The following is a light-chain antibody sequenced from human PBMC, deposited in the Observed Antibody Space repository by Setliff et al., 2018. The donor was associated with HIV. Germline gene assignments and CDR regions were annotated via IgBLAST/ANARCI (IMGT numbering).Light chain of an antibody. CDR3: CSFAGSDSWI. CDR2: NAS. CDR1: TSDIGAYES. Sequence: QSALTQPASVSGSPEQSITISCAGSTSDIGAYESVSWYQQHPGEVPKLIIYNASKRPSGVSNRFSGSKSGHTASLTISGLQADDEADYYCCSFAGSDSWIFAVGTK. V-gene: IGLV2-23*01. J-gene: IGLJ2*01.